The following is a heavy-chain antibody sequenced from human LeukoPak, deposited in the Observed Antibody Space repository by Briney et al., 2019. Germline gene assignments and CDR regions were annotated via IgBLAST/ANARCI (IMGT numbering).Heavy chain of an antibody. Sequence: GGSLRLSCAASGFTFSSYGMHWVRQAPAKGLEWVAFIRYDGSNKYYADSVKGRFTISRDNSKNTLYLQMNSLRAEDTAVYYCAKPYYDFWSGYPYYFDYWGQGTLVTVSS. CDR1: GFTFSSYG. CDR3: AKPYYDFWSGYPYYFDY. V-gene: IGHV3-30*02. D-gene: IGHD3-3*01. CDR2: IRYDGSNK. J-gene: IGHJ4*02.